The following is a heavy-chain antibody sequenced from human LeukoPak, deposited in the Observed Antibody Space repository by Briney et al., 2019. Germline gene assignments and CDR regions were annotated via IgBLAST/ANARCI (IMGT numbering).Heavy chain of an antibody. CDR3: ATPSERDCSGGSCYDYYYYGMDV. D-gene: IGHD2-15*01. Sequence: ASVKVSCKASGYTFTSYDINWVRQATGQGLEWMGWMNPNSGNTGYAQKFQGSVTMTRNTSISTAYMELSSLRSEDTAVYYCATPSERDCSGGSCYDYYYYGMDVWGQGTTVTVSS. V-gene: IGHV1-8*01. CDR1: GYTFTSYD. J-gene: IGHJ6*02. CDR2: MNPNSGNT.